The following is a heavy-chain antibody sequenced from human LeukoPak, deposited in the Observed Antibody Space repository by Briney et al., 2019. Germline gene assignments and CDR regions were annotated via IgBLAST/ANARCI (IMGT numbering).Heavy chain of an antibody. V-gene: IGHV3-23*01. CDR1: GFTFSSYD. CDR2: ISGSGGST. D-gene: IGHD4-23*01. CDR3: ARGGGNSWGAFDI. J-gene: IGHJ3*02. Sequence: PGGSLRLSCAASGFTFSSYDMHWVRQAPGKGLEWVSAISGSGGSTYYADSVKGRFTISRDNAKNTLYLQMNSLRAEDTAVYYCARGGGNSWGAFDIWGQGTTVTVSS.